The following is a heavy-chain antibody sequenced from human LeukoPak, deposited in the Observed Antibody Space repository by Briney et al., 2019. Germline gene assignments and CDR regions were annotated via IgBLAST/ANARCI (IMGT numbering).Heavy chain of an antibody. J-gene: IGHJ4*02. Sequence: PSETLSLTCTVSGGSISSGNYYWGWIRQPPGKGLEWIGSMSYSGSTYYNPSLKSRVTISMDTSKNQFSLEVSSVTAADTAVYYCARAITIFGVAPSWFDYWGQGTLVTVSS. CDR2: MSYSGST. D-gene: IGHD3-3*01. CDR3: ARAITIFGVAPSWFDY. CDR1: GGSISSGNYY. V-gene: IGHV4-39*07.